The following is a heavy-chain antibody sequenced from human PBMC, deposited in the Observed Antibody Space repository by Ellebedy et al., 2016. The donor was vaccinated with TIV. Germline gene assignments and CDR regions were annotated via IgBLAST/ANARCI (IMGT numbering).Heavy chain of an antibody. D-gene: IGHD4-17*01. J-gene: IGHJ5*02. CDR1: GFTFNIYA. CDR2: IKSKTDGGTT. CDR3: TTSTPSTTVTTFDDWFDP. V-gene: IGHV3-15*01. Sequence: GESLKISCAASGFTFNIYAMSWVRQAPGKGLEWVGRIKSKTDGGTTDYAAPVKGRFTISRDDSKNTLYLQMNSLKTEDTAVYYCTTSTPSTTVTTFDDWFDPWGQGTLVTVSS.